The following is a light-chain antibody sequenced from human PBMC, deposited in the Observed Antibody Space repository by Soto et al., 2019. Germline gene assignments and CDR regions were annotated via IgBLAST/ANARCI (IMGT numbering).Light chain of an antibody. Sequence: EIVLTQSPATLSLSPGERATLSCRASQSVSSYLAWYQQKPGQAPRLLIYDTFRRATGVPARFSGSGSGTEFTLTISSLQSEDFAVYYCQQYNDWPPWTFGQGTKVDIK. V-gene: IGKV3-15*01. CDR3: QQYNDWPPWT. J-gene: IGKJ1*01. CDR1: QSVSSY. CDR2: DTF.